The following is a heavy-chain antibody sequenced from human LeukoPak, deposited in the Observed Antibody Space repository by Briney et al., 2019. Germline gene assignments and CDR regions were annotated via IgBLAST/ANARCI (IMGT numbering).Heavy chain of an antibody. CDR3: ARASYGSGSVEFDP. CDR1: GGSISSNSYY. CDR2: IYHSGTTYSGST. V-gene: IGHV4-39*07. Sequence: SETLSLTCTVSGGSISSNSYYWGWIRQPPGKGLEWIGSIYHSGTTYSGSTYYNPSLKSRVTISLDTSKNQFSLQLNSVTPEDTAVYYCARASYGSGSVEFDPWGQGTLVTVSS. D-gene: IGHD3-10*01. J-gene: IGHJ5*02.